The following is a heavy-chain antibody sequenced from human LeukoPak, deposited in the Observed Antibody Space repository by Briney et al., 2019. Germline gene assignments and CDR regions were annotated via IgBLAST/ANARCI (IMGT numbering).Heavy chain of an antibody. D-gene: IGHD3-10*01. CDR1: GYTFTSYD. CDR2: MNPNSGNT. V-gene: IGHV1-8*01. CDR3: ARGLSYGSGSYYTKPYYYGMDV. J-gene: IGHJ6*02. Sequence: ASVKVSCKASGYTFTSYDINWVRQATGQGLEWMGWMNPNSGNTGYAQKFQGRVTMTRNTSISTAYMELSSLRSEDTAVYYCARGLSYGSGSYYTKPYYYGMDVWGQVTTVTVSS.